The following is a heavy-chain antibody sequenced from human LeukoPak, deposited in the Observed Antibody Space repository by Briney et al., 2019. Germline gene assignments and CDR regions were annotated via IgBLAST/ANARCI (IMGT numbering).Heavy chain of an antibody. CDR3: ARGLYYYDSNGRTPYDY. CDR1: GYTFISYD. J-gene: IGHJ4*02. Sequence: ASVKVSSKPSGYTFISYDINWVRQATGQGLECKGWMNPNSGITGYAQKLQGRVSMTRNTSIGTAYMELSSLNSEDTAVYYCARGLYYYDSNGRTPYDYWGQGTLVTVSS. CDR2: MNPNSGIT. D-gene: IGHD3-22*01. V-gene: IGHV1-8*01.